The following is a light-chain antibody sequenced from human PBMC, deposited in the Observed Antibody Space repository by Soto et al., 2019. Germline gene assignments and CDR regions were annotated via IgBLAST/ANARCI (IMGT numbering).Light chain of an antibody. CDR3: QQYNSYSAFT. J-gene: IGKJ3*01. CDR2: MAS. Sequence: DIQMTQSPSTLSASVGDRVIITCRTSQSVNRWLAWFQQKPGKATNLLIYMASTLPSGVPSCFSGSGSGTEFPITIASQQPDDFASYYCQQYNSYSAFTFGPGTKVDIK. V-gene: IGKV1-5*03. CDR1: QSVNRW.